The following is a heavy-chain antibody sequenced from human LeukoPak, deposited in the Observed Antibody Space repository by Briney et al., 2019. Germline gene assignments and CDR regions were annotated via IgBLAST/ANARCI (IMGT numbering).Heavy chain of an antibody. V-gene: IGHV4-38-2*01. Sequence: SETLSLTCAVSGYSINSAYYWGWIRQPPGKGLEWVASMYHSGITYYNSSLKSRATISVDTSKNQFSLKLNSVTAADTSVYYCARLTPGKNWFDPWGHGTLVTVSS. CDR3: ARLTPGKNWFDP. CDR1: GYSINSAYY. J-gene: IGHJ5*02. CDR2: MYHSGIT. D-gene: IGHD3-10*01.